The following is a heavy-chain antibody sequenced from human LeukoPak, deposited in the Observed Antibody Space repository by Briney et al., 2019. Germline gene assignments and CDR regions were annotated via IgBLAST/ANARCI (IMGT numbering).Heavy chain of an antibody. CDR1: GGSISSYY. J-gene: IGHJ4*02. D-gene: IGHD3-10*01. CDR3: ARQYTDASGSYNFDY. V-gene: IGHV4-59*08. Sequence: PSETLSLTCTVSGGSISSYYWTWIRQPPGKGLEWIGYVYYSGSTNYNPSLKSRVTISVDTSKNQFSLKLSSVTAADTAVYYCARQYTDASGSYNFDYWGQGTLVTVSS. CDR2: VYYSGST.